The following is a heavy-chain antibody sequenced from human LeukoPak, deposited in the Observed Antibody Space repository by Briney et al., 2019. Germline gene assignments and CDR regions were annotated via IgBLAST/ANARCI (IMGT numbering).Heavy chain of an antibody. V-gene: IGHV4-59*01. CDR2: IYYSGST. J-gene: IGHJ4*02. CDR1: GGSISSYY. D-gene: IGHD7-27*01. Sequence: KPSETLSLXCTVSGGSISSYYWSWIRQPPGKGLEWIGYIYYSGSTNYNPSLKSRVTISVDTSKNQFSLKLSSVTAADTAVYYCARDDRRTGRDYWGQGTLVTVSS. CDR3: ARDDRRTGRDY.